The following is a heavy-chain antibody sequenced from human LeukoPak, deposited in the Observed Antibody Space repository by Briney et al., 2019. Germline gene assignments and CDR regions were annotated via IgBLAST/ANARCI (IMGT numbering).Heavy chain of an antibody. V-gene: IGHV3-33*06. Sequence: WGSLRLSCAASGFTFGSYGMHWVRQPPGKGLEWVAVIWYDGSNKYYADSVKGRFTISRDNSKNTLYLQMNSLRAEDTAVYYCAKVGRLTDFDYWGQGTLVTVSS. J-gene: IGHJ4*02. CDR1: GFTFGSYG. CDR2: IWYDGSNK. CDR3: AKVGRLTDFDY. D-gene: IGHD7-27*01.